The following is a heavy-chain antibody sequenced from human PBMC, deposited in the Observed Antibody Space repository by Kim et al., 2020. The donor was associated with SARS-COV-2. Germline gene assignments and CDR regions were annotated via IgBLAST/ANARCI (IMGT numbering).Heavy chain of an antibody. CDR3: AKDVSVSYWNYYYGMDV. V-gene: IGHV3-30*18. J-gene: IGHJ6*02. Sequence: GGSLRLSCAASGFTFSSYGMHWVRQAPGKGLEWVAVISHDGSNKYYADSVKGRFTISRDNSKNTLYLQMNSLRAEDTAVYYCAKDVSVSYWNYYYGMDVWGQGTTVTVSS. CDR2: ISHDGSNK. CDR1: GFTFSSYG. D-gene: IGHD3-10*01.